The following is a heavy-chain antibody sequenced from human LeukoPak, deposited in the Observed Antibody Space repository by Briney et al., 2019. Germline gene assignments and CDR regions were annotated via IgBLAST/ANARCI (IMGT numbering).Heavy chain of an antibody. V-gene: IGHV3-9*01. CDR1: GFTFDDYA. CDR2: ISWNSGSI. J-gene: IGHJ4*02. CDR3: AKEGTMIVDSFDY. D-gene: IGHD3-22*01. Sequence: GGSLRLSCAASGFTFDDYAMHWVRQAPGKGLEWVSGISWNSGSIGYADSVKGRFTISRDNAKNSLYLQMNSLRAEDTAVYYCAKEGTMIVDSFDYWGQGTLVTVSS.